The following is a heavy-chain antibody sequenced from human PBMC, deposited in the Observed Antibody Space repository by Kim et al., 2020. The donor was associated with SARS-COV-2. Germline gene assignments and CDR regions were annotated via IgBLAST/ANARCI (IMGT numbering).Heavy chain of an antibody. V-gene: IGHV1-69*01. Sequence: FQGRGTITADESTSTAYMELSSLRSEDTAVYYCAREYYYDSSGYYSYFDYWGQGTLVTVSS. D-gene: IGHD3-22*01. CDR3: AREYYYDSSGYYSYFDY. J-gene: IGHJ4*02.